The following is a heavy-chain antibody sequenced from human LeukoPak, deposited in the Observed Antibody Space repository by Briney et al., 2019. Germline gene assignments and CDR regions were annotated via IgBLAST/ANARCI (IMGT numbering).Heavy chain of an antibody. CDR3: ARPYGSGRKDAFDI. Sequence: GGSLRLSCAASGFTFSSYAMHWVRQAPGKGLEWVAVISYDGSNKYYADSVKGRFTISRDNSKNTLYLQMNSLRAEDTAVYYCARPYGSGRKDAFDIWGQGTMVTVSS. D-gene: IGHD3-10*01. J-gene: IGHJ3*02. V-gene: IGHV3-30-3*01. CDR2: ISYDGSNK. CDR1: GFTFSSYA.